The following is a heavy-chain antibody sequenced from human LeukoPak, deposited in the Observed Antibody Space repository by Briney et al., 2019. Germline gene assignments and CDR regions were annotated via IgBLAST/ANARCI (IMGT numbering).Heavy chain of an antibody. V-gene: IGHV1-2*02. J-gene: IGHJ4*02. CDR1: GYTFTDYY. D-gene: IGHD1-26*01. Sequence: ASVTVSFTSSGYTFTDYYMHWVRQAPGQGLGRMGWINPKSGGTNNAQNFPGRVTITRDTSISTAYMELRRLGSDDTAVYYCAREGPIVGATRLLDYWGQGTLVTVSS. CDR3: AREGPIVGATRLLDY. CDR2: INPKSGGT.